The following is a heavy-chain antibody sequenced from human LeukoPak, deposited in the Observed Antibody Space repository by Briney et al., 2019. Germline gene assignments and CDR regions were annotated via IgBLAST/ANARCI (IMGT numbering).Heavy chain of an antibody. CDR3: ATETNGRHYDY. CDR2: IGPTGSDR. J-gene: IGHJ4*02. Sequence: GGSLRLSCTASGLTFSTSGFNWVRQAPGQGLEWVASIGPTGSDRYHADSIKGRFTISRDNADNFLYLQMNSLRAEDTAVYYCATETNGRHYDYWGQGTLLTVSS. D-gene: IGHD1-14*01. CDR1: GLTFSTSG. V-gene: IGHV3-21*06.